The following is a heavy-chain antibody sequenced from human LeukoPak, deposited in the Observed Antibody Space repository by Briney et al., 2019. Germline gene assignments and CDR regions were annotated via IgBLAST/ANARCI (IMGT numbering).Heavy chain of an antibody. J-gene: IGHJ4*02. CDR1: GGSFSGYY. D-gene: IGHD1-14*01. CDR2: INHSGST. V-gene: IGHV4-34*01. Sequence: SETLSLTCAVYGGSFSGYYWSWIRQPPGKGLEWIGEINHSGSTNYNPSLKSRVTISVDTSKSQFSLKLSSVTAADTAVYYCARGPPSAVYDYWGQGTLVTVSS. CDR3: ARGPPSAVYDY.